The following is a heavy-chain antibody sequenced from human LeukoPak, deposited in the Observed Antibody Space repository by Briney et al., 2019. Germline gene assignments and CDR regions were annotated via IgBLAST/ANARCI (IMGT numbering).Heavy chain of an antibody. CDR2: IRYDGGNQ. J-gene: IGHJ4*02. Sequence: GGSLRLSCAASGFTFSSYGMHWVRQAPGKGLEWVTFIRYDGGNQYYGDSVKGRFTISRDNSKNTMYLQMNSLTAEDTAVYYCAKDANSGWSYFDYWGQGTLVTVSS. CDR3: AKDANSGWSYFDY. CDR1: GFTFSSYG. D-gene: IGHD6-19*01. V-gene: IGHV3-30*02.